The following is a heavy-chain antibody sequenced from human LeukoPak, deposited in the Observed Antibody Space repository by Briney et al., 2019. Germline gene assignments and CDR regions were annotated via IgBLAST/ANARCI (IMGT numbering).Heavy chain of an antibody. CDR2: XSGIGGIA. J-gene: IGHJ1*01. D-gene: IGHD2-15*01. Sequence: AXGXXXEWMGGXSGIGGIANYAEKVQGRVTITGDKSKSTAYMEVSSLRSEDTAVYYCARDGEYCSGCSCREYFQHCGQGTLVTVSS. CDR3: ARDGEYCSGCSCREYFQH. V-gene: IGHV1-69*10.